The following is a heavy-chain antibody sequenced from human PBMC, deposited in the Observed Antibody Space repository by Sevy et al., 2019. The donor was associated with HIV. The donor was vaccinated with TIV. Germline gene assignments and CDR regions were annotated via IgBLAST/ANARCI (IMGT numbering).Heavy chain of an antibody. V-gene: IGHV3-23*01. CDR3: TKGAGDQWNSDYFDY. CDR2: ISADGTYT. CDR1: EFTFNNYA. D-gene: IGHD1-7*01. J-gene: IGHJ4*02. Sequence: GGSLRLSCAASEFTFNNYAMNWVRRAPGKGLEWISAISADGTYTYHADSVQRRFTISRDNSKSTVYLQMDSLRADDTAVYYCTKGAGDQWNSDYFDYWGQGVLVTVSS.